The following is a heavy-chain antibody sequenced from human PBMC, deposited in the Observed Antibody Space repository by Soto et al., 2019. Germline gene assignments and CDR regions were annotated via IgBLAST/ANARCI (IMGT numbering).Heavy chain of an antibody. V-gene: IGHV3-30*18. CDR1: GFTFSSYG. D-gene: IGHD1-26*01. CDR3: AKTWELHTGRYYLDY. Sequence: QVQLVESGGGVVQPGRSLRLSCAASGFTFSSYGMHWVRQAPGKGLEWVAVISYDGSNKYYADSVKGRFTISRDNSKNTLYLQMNSLRAEDTAVYYCAKTWELHTGRYYLDYWGQGTLVTVSS. CDR2: ISYDGSNK. J-gene: IGHJ4*02.